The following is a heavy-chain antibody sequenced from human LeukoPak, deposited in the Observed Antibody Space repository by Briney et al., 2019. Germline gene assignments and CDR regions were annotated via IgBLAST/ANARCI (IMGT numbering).Heavy chain of an antibody. CDR2: INPNSGGT. V-gene: IGHV1-2*02. D-gene: IGHD3-22*01. J-gene: IGHJ4*02. CDR3: ASTGFGYYYDSGGYLLFPDY. Sequence: VASVKVSCKASGYTFTGYYMHWVRQAPGQGLEWMGWINPNSGGTNYAQKFQGRVTMTRDTSISTAYMELSRLRSDDTAVYYCASTGFGYYYDSGGYLLFPDYWGQGTLVTVSS. CDR1: GYTFTGYY.